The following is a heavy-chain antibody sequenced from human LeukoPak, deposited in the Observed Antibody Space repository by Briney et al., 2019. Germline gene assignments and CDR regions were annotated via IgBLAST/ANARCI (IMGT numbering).Heavy chain of an antibody. Sequence: PGGSLRLSCAASGFTFSSYAMSWVPQAPGKGLEWVSAISGSGGSTYYADSVKGRFTISRDNSKNTLYLQMNSLRAEDTAVYYCAGSYGSGSYYPPLFDYWGQGTLVTVSS. CDR2: ISGSGGST. J-gene: IGHJ4*02. D-gene: IGHD3-10*01. CDR3: AGSYGSGSYYPPLFDY. CDR1: GFTFSSYA. V-gene: IGHV3-23*01.